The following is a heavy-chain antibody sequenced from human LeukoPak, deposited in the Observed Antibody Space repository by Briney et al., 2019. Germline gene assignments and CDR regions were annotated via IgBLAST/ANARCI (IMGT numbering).Heavy chain of an antibody. J-gene: IGHJ4*02. CDR3: ARRGYYYDSSVYYSSLDY. CDR2: INHSGST. Sequence: SETLSLTCAVYGGSFSGYYWSWIRQPPGKGLEWIGEINHSGSTNYNPSLKSRVTISVDTSKNQFSLKLSSVTAADTAVYYCARRGYYYDSSVYYSSLDYGGQGTLVTVSS. CDR1: GGSFSGYY. D-gene: IGHD3-22*01. V-gene: IGHV4-34*01.